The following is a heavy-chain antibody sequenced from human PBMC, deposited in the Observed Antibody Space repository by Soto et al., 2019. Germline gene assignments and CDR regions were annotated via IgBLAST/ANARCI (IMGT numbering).Heavy chain of an antibody. J-gene: IGHJ4*02. CDR3: ARGVLH. V-gene: IGHV4-31*01. CDR2: IYYSGRT. D-gene: IGHD3-16*01. CDR1: GGSINSGGYY. Sequence: QVQLQESRQRLVTPSQTLSLTCTVSGGSINSGGYYWSWIRRHPGNVLAWIGSIYYSGRTSYNPSLKGPVTIPVDTSKNKFSPKLSSVTAADTAVYYRARGVLHWRPGTLVTVSS.